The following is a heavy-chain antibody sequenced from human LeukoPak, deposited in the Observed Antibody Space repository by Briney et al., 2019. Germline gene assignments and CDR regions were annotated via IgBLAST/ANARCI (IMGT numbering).Heavy chain of an antibody. CDR2: INYSGST. CDR1: GGSISSGGYY. D-gene: IGHD2-21*01. J-gene: IGHJ1*01. CDR3: AREMDAHPRIVV. V-gene: IGHV4-31*11. Sequence: SETLSLTCAVSGGSISSGGYYWSWIRQHPGKGLEWIGYINYSGSTYYNPSLKSRVIISVDTSKNQFSLNLNSVTAADTAVYYCAREMDAHPRIVVWGQGTLVTVSS.